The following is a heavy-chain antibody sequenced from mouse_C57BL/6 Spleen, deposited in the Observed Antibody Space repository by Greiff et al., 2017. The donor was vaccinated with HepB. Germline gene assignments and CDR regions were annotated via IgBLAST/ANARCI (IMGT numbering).Heavy chain of an antibody. Sequence: EVQLQQSGGGLVQPGGSMKLSCVASGFTFSNYWMNWVRQSPEKGLEWVAQIRLKSDNYATHYAESVKGRFTISRDDSKSSVYLQMNNLRAEDTGIYYCTADSLYYFDYWGQGTTLTVSS. V-gene: IGHV6-3*01. CDR3: TADSLYYFDY. D-gene: IGHD2-4*01. J-gene: IGHJ2*01. CDR1: GFTFSNYW. CDR2: IRLKSDNYAT.